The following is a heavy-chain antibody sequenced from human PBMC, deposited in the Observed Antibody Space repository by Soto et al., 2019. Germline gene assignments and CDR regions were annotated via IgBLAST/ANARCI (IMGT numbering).Heavy chain of an antibody. Sequence: GGSLRLSCAASRFTFSYYYMSWIRQAPGKGLEWVSYISYSGNPIFYADSVKARFTVSRDNAKNLLYLQMNSLRVEDTAVYYCARDYFPYYSNATGYGDPFDPWGQGTLVTVSS. CDR2: ISYSGNPI. D-gene: IGHD5-12*01. CDR3: ARDYFPYYSNATGYGDPFDP. V-gene: IGHV3-11*01. CDR1: RFTFSYYY. J-gene: IGHJ5*02.